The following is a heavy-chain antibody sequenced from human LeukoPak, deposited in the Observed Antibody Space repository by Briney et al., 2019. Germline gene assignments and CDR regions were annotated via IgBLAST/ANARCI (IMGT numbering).Heavy chain of an antibody. CDR1: GGSISSGSYY. CDR3: ARVSGSYDSSGFDY. D-gene: IGHD3-22*01. J-gene: IGHJ4*02. Sequence: PSETLSLTCTASGGSISSGSYYWSWIRQPAGKGLEWIGRIYTSGSTNYNPSLKSRVTISVDTSKNQFSLKLSSVTAADTAVYYCARVSGSYDSSGFDYWGQGTLVTVSS. CDR2: IYTSGST. V-gene: IGHV4-61*02.